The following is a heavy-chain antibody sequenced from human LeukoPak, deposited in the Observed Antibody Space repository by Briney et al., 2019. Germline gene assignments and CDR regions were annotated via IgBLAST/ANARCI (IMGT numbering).Heavy chain of an antibody. CDR2: ISRDGGTT. CDR1: GFTFDDYA. V-gene: IGHV3-43*02. Sequence: GGSLRLSCAASGFTFDDYAMHWVRQAPGKGLEWVFFISRDGGTTYYTDSVKGRFTISRDNSKNSLYLQMNSLRTEDTALFYCAKASAVVPATMSDWGQGTLVTVSS. CDR3: AKASAVVPATMSD. J-gene: IGHJ4*02. D-gene: IGHD2-2*01.